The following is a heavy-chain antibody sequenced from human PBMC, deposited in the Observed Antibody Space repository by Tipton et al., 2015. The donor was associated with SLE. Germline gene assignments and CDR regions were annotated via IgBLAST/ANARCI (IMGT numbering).Heavy chain of an antibody. CDR1: GFTFSSYW. Sequence: SLRLSYAASGFTFSSYWMHWVRQAPGKGLVWVSRINSDGSSTSYADSVKGRFTISRDNAKNTLYLQMHSLRSEDTAVYFCTKAARNMVDYWGQGTLVSVSS. D-gene: IGHD2/OR15-2a*01. J-gene: IGHJ4*02. CDR3: TKAARNMVDY. CDR2: INSDGSST. V-gene: IGHV3-74*01.